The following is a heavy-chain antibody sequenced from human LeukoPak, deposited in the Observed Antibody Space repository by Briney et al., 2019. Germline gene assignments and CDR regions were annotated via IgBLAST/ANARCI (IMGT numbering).Heavy chain of an antibody. CDR1: GFTFSSYA. D-gene: IGHD6-13*01. V-gene: IGHV3-23*01. Sequence: GGPLRLSCAASGFTFSSYAMSWVRQAPGKGLEWVSAISGSEGSTYYADSVKGRFTISRDNSKNTLYLQMNSLRAEDTAVYYCAHISSSGPDYWGQGTLVTVSS. CDR2: ISGSEGST. CDR3: AHISSSGPDY. J-gene: IGHJ4*02.